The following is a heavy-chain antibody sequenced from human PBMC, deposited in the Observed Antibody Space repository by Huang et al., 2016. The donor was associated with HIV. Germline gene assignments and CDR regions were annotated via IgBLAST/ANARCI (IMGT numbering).Heavy chain of an antibody. J-gene: IGHJ4*02. Sequence: QVQLVQSGAEVKKPGASVKVSCKASGYTFSNYDIKWVRQAPGQGLEWKGWMNPNSGNTGYARKCQGSGTMHRSPSISTAYMELSRLRFEDTAVYYCATLPPVNYGRSGGRVRDYWGQGSLVTVSS. CDR2: MNPNSGNT. D-gene: IGHD2-15*01. CDR1: GYTFSNYD. CDR3: ATLPPVNYGRSGGRVRDY. V-gene: IGHV1-8*01.